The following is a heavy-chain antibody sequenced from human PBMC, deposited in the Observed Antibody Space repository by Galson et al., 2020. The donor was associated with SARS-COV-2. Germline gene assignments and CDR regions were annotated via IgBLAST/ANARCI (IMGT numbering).Heavy chain of an antibody. D-gene: IGHD5-18*01. J-gene: IGHJ2*01. CDR2: VYPSGST. CDR1: GYSVSTTNY. V-gene: IGHV4-38-2*02. Sequence: SETLSLTCTVSGYSVSTTNYWGWVRQPPGRGLEWIGSVYPSGSTYYNPSLKSRVTISVDTSKNQFSLRLDSVTAADTAVYYCARQGVNLTLLVTVPGWYFGLWGRGALVTVSS. CDR3: ARQGVNLTLLVTVPGWYFGL.